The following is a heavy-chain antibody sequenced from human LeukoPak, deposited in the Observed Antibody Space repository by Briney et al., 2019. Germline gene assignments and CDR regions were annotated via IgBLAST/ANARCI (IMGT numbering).Heavy chain of an antibody. V-gene: IGHV3-23*01. CDR1: GFTISTYA. J-gene: IGHJ4*02. Sequence: GGSLRLSCAVSGFTISTYAMSWVRQAPGKGLEWVSAMSGSAGNTYYADSVRGRITISRDNAKNSLYLQMNSLRAEDTAVYYCARDDPDSSGYADYWGQGTLVTVSS. CDR2: MSGSAGNT. D-gene: IGHD3-22*01. CDR3: ARDDPDSSGYADY.